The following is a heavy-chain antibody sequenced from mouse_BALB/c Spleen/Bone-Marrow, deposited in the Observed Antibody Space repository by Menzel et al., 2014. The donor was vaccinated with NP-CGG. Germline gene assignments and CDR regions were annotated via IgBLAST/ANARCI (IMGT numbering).Heavy chain of an antibody. CDR1: GFSFTDYH. V-gene: IGHV7-3*02. J-gene: IGHJ2*01. Sequence: EVQVVESGAGLVQPGRSLCLSCATSGFSFTDYHLNWVCLPPGKALERLGFIRNKANGYTTEYSASVKGRFTVSRDNSQNILYHQMTSLRAEDSATYCCAEDQGRVLFDYWGQGTTLTVSS. CDR3: AEDQGRVLFDY. CDR2: IRNKANGYTT.